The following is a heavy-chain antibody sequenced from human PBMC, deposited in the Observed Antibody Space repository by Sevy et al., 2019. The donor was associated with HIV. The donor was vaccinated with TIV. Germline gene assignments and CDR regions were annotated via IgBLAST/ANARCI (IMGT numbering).Heavy chain of an antibody. D-gene: IGHD6-13*01. J-gene: IGHJ5*02. CDR2: ISYDGSNK. Sequence: GGSLRLSCAASGLTFSSYGMHWVRQAPGKGLEWVAVISYDGSNKYYADSVKGRFTISRDNSKNTLYLQMNSLRAEDTAVYYCARGIAVYNWFDPWGQGTLVTVSS. CDR3: ARGIAVYNWFDP. CDR1: GLTFSSYG. V-gene: IGHV3-30*03.